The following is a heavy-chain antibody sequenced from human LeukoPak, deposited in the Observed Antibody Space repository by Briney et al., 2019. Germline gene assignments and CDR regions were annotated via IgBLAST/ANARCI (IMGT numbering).Heavy chain of an antibody. Sequence: GGSLRLSCAASGFTFSDYYMSRIRQAPGKGLEWVSYISSSGSTIYYADSVKGRFTISRDNAKNSLYLQMNSLRAEDTAVYYCARVEYTSSSLFDYWGQGTLVTVSS. CDR1: GFTFSDYY. V-gene: IGHV3-11*01. CDR3: ARVEYTSSSLFDY. CDR2: ISSSGSTI. D-gene: IGHD6-13*01. J-gene: IGHJ4*02.